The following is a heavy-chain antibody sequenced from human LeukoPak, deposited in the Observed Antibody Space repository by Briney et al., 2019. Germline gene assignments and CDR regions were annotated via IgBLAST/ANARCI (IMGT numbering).Heavy chain of an antibody. CDR3: VKDSGWKMPPNPVL. CDR2: ITTNGGRS. J-gene: IGHJ6*01. Sequence: GGSLRPSCSAAGLPFSGYAMHWVRQAPGKGLEYVSSITTNGGRSYYADSLKGRFIISRDNSKNTLYLQMSSLRVEDTAVYYCVKDSGWKMPPNPVLWRQGSRVTVS. D-gene: IGHD2-15*01. CDR1: GLPFSGYA. V-gene: IGHV3-64D*09.